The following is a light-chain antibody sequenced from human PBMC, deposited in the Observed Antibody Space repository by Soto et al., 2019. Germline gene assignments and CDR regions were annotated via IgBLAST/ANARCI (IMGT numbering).Light chain of an antibody. J-gene: IGLJ1*01. V-gene: IGLV2-23*02. CDR2: EVN. CDR1: SSDVGNYNL. Sequence: QPASVSGSPGQSITISCSGTSSDVGNYNLVSWYQQHPGKAPKLMIYEVNKRPSGVSNRFSGSKSGNTASLTISGLQAEDEADYFCCSYAGSSTYVFGTATKVTVL. CDR3: CSYAGSSTYV.